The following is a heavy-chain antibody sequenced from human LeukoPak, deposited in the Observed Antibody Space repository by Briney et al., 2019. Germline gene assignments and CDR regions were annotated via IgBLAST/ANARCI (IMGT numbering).Heavy chain of an antibody. D-gene: IGHD3-22*01. CDR1: GYTFTSYG. Sequence: GASVKVSCKASGYTFTSYGISWVRQAPGQGLEWMGWISAYNGNTNYAQKLQGRVTMTTDTSTSTAYMELRSLRSDDTAVYYCARGVQYYYDSSGYYYFDYWGQGTLVTVSS. CDR3: ARGVQYYYDSSGYYYFDY. V-gene: IGHV1-18*01. CDR2: ISAYNGNT. J-gene: IGHJ4*02.